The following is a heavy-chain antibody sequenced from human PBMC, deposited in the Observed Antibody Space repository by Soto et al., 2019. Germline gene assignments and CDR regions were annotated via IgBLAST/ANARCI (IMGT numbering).Heavy chain of an antibody. D-gene: IGHD2-8*02. CDR2: IYQSGGT. J-gene: IGHJ3*02. V-gene: IGHV4-30-2*01. Sequence: QLQLQESGSGLVKPSQTLSLTCVVSGGSISSGGYSWNWIRQPPGKGLEWIGCIYQSGGTYYNPSLKSGAIKSVDRAKNELSLKLSSVTAADTAVYYCASTGRFWSHDAFDIWGQGTMVTVSS. CDR1: GGSISSGGYS. CDR3: ASTGRFWSHDAFDI.